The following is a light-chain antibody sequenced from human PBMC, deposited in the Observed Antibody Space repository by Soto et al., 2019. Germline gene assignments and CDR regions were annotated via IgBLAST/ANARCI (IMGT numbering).Light chain of an antibody. Sequence: EIVMTQSPATLSVSPGERDTLSCRASQSVSGHLAWYQQKPGQAPRLIISGASFRATGIPARFSGSGSGTEFTLTISSLQSEDFAVYYCHQYHYWWTFGQGTKVDIK. CDR2: GAS. V-gene: IGKV3-15*01. CDR3: HQYHYWWT. J-gene: IGKJ1*01. CDR1: QSVSGH.